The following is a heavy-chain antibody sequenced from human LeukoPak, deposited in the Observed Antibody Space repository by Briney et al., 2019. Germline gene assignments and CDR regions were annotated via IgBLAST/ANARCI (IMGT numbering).Heavy chain of an antibody. Sequence: PGGSLRLSCAASGFTVSSNYMSWVRQAPGKGLEWVSAISGSGGRTSYADSVKGRFTISRDNSKNTLYLQMNSLRGEDTAVYYCSKDPNGDYIGAFDYWGQGTLVTVSS. V-gene: IGHV3-23*01. D-gene: IGHD4-17*01. CDR3: SKDPNGDYIGAFDY. CDR1: GFTVSSNY. J-gene: IGHJ4*02. CDR2: ISGSGGRT.